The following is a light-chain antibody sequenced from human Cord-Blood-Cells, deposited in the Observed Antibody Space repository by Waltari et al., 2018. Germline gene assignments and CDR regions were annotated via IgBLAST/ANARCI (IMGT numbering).Light chain of an antibody. Sequence: EIVLTQSPATLSLSPGERATLSCRASQSVSSYLAWYQQKPGQAPRLLIYDASNRAPGIPARFSVSGSGTDFTLTISSLEPEDFAVYYCQQRSNWLYSFGQGTKLEIK. CDR2: DAS. V-gene: IGKV3-11*01. J-gene: IGKJ2*03. CDR3: QQRSNWLYS. CDR1: QSVSSY.